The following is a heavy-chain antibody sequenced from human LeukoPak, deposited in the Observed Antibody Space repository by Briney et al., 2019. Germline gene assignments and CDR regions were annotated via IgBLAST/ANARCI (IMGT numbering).Heavy chain of an antibody. Sequence: GGSLRLSCVASAFRISDTWMSWVRQAPGKGLEWVANIKEDGNEKYYVDSVKGRFTISRDNAKNSLFLQMNSLRVEDTAVYYCARRRSWLAFDIWGQGTMVTVSS. V-gene: IGHV3-7*01. CDR3: ARRRSWLAFDI. D-gene: IGHD3-9*01. J-gene: IGHJ3*02. CDR2: IKEDGNEK. CDR1: AFRISDTW.